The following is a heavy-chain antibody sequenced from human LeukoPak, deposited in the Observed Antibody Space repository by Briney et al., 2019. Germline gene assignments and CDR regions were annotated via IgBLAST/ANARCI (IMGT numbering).Heavy chain of an antibody. D-gene: IGHD2-15*01. V-gene: IGHV1-18*04. Sequence: ASVKVSCKASGGTFTGYYMHWVRQAPGQGLEWMGWISAYNGNTNYAQKLQGRVTMTTDTSTSTAYMELRSLRSDDTAVYYCARPGYCSGGSCYGYFDYWGQGTLVTVSS. J-gene: IGHJ4*02. CDR3: ARPGYCSGGSCYGYFDY. CDR2: ISAYNGNT. CDR1: GGTFTGYY.